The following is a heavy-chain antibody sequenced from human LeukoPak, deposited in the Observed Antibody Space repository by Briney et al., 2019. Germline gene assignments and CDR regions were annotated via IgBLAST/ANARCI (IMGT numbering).Heavy chain of an antibody. CDR3: ARDQYSSSPLDY. V-gene: IGHV4-4*07. CDR1: RGSIGSFY. CDR2: IYASGNT. D-gene: IGHD6-6*01. J-gene: IGHJ4*02. Sequence: SETLSLTCTVSRGSIGSFYWSWIRQSAGKGLEWIGRIYASGNTNYNPSLKSRVTMSVDTSKKQFSLELSSVTAADTAVYYCARDQYSSSPLDYWGQGTLVTVSS.